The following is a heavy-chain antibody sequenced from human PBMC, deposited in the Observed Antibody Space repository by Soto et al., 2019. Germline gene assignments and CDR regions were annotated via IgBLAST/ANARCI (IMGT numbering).Heavy chain of an antibody. J-gene: IGHJ4*02. D-gene: IGHD6-6*01. Sequence: GGHLRLSCAASGFTFSRFEMNWVRQAPGKGLEWVSKIGSRGSTIWYADSAKRRLTISRDNAGNSLYLQMNSLRGEDTALYYCARATYSSSYYFDSWGQGTLVTVSS. CDR1: GFTFSRFE. V-gene: IGHV3-48*03. CDR2: IGSRGSTI. CDR3: ARATYSSSYYFDS.